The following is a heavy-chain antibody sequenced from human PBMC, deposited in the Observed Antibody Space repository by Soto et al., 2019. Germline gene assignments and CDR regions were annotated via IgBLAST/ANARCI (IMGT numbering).Heavy chain of an antibody. CDR1: GFTFSSYG. CDR3: AKFGSLGVVTGYFDY. CDR2: ISGSGGST. D-gene: IGHD1-26*01. J-gene: IGHJ4*02. Sequence: EVQLLESGGGLVQPGGSLRLSCAASGFTFSSYGMSWVRQAPGKGLEWVSAISGSGGSTYNADSVKGRFTISRDNSKNTLYLQMNSLRAEDTAVYYCAKFGSLGVVTGYFDYWGQGILVTVSS. V-gene: IGHV3-23*01.